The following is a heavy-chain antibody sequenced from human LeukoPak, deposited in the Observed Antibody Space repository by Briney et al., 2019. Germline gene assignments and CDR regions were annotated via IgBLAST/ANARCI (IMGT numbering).Heavy chain of an antibody. D-gene: IGHD1-26*01. CDR3: ASDGAYAMAV. Sequence: GGSLRLSCAASGSAFSRSWIHWVRQAPGKGLVWVSHINNDATRTTYADSVRGRFTISRDDAKNTVSLQMNSLRAEDTAVYYCASDGAYAMAVWGQGTTVTVSS. J-gene: IGHJ6*02. CDR1: GSAFSRSW. V-gene: IGHV3-74*01. CDR2: INNDATRT.